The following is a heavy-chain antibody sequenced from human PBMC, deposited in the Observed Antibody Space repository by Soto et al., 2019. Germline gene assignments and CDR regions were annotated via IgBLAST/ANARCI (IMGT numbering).Heavy chain of an antibody. Sequence: GGSLRLSCTASGFTFGDYAMSWFRQAPGKGLEWVGFIRSKAYGGTTEYAASVKGRFTISRDDSKSIAYLQMNSLKTEDTAVYYCTRDPVEVVAATLKFHYYYGMDVWGQGTTVTVSS. J-gene: IGHJ6*02. V-gene: IGHV3-49*03. CDR1: GFTFGDYA. D-gene: IGHD2-15*01. CDR3: TRDPVEVVAATLKFHYYYGMDV. CDR2: IRSKAYGGTT.